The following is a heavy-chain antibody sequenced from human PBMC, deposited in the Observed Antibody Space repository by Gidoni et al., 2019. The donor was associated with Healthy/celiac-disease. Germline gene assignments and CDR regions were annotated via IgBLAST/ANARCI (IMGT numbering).Heavy chain of an antibody. J-gene: IGHJ6*02. CDR2: ISYDGINY. V-gene: IGHV3-30-3*01. CDR3: ARTMVRGVILGYYYYYGMDV. Sequence: VQLVESGGGVVEPGRSLRRACAATGFTFSSYAMHGVRQAPGKGLEWVAVISYDGINYYYADSVNGRFTISRDNSKNTLYLQMNSLRAEDTAVYYCARTMVRGVILGYYYYYGMDVWGQGTTVTVSS. CDR1: GFTFSSYA. D-gene: IGHD3-10*01.